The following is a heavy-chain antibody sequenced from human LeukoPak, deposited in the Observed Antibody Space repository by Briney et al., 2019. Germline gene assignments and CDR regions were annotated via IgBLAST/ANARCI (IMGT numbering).Heavy chain of an antibody. V-gene: IGHV3-23*01. CDR2: VSGSASNT. Sequence: PGGSLRLSCAVAGITLSNYAMSWVRQAPGKGLEWVSTVSGSASNTYYADSVKGRFTISRDNSKTTLYLQMNSLRADDTAVYYCAKGFQTYGELSFDVWGQGTLVAVSS. D-gene: IGHD4-17*01. J-gene: IGHJ4*02. CDR3: AKGFQTYGELSFDV. CDR1: GITLSNYA.